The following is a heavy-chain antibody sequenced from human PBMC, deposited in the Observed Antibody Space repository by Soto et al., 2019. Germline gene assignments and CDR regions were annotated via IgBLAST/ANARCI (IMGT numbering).Heavy chain of an antibody. CDR3: ARGDLTTPGS. V-gene: IGHV4-34*01. D-gene: IGHD4-17*01. Sequence: PSETLSLTCAVYGGSFSDYYWSWIRQPPGKGLEWIGEINHSGRTNYNPSLKSRVTISVDTSKNQFSVKLSSVTAADTAVYYCARGDLTTPGSWGQGTLVTVSS. CDR1: GGSFSDYY. J-gene: IGHJ5*02. CDR2: INHSGRT.